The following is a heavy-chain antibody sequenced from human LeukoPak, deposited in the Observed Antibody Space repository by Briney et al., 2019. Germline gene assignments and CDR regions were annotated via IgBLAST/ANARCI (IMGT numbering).Heavy chain of an antibody. CDR2: ISGSGGST. CDR3: AKDLWKRRFGELLSFDY. J-gene: IGHJ4*02. CDR1: GFTFSSYA. D-gene: IGHD3-10*01. Sequence: GRSLRPSCAASGFTFSSYAMSWVRQAPGKGLEWVSAISGSGGSTYYADSVKGRFTISRDNSKNTLYLQMNSLRAEDTAVYYCAKDLWKRRFGELLSFDYWGQGTLVTASS. V-gene: IGHV3-23*01.